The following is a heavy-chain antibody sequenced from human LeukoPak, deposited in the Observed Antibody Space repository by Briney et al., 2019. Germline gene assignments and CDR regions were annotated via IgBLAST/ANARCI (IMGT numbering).Heavy chain of an antibody. CDR1: GFTFSSYG. Sequence: GGSLRLSCAASGFTFSSYGIHWVRQAPGKGLEWVAFIRYDGSNKYYADSVKGRFTISRDNSKNTLYLQMNRLRAEDTAVYYCARTRGTGGYNRAGYYYYMDVWGKGTTVTVSS. CDR2: IRYDGSNK. V-gene: IGHV3-30*02. J-gene: IGHJ6*03. D-gene: IGHD5-24*01. CDR3: ARTRGTGGYNRAGYYYYMDV.